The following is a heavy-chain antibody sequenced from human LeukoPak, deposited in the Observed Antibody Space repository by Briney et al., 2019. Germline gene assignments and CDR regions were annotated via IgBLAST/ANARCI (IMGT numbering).Heavy chain of an antibody. CDR3: AKDGPSGGSSIYYFDY. CDR2: ISGSGGST. Sequence: GGSLRPSCAASGFTFSSYAMSWVRQAPGKGLEWVSAISGSGGSTYYADSAKGRFTISRDNSKNTLYLQMNSLRAEDTAVYYCAKDGPSGGSSIYYFDYWGQGTLVTVSS. CDR1: GFTFSSYA. V-gene: IGHV3-23*01. J-gene: IGHJ4*02. D-gene: IGHD2-15*01.